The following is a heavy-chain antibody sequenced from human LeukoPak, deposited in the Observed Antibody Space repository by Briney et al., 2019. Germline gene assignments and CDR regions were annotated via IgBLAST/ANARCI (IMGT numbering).Heavy chain of an antibody. Sequence: GASVKVSCKASGYTFTGYYMHWVRQAPGQGLEWMGWINPNSGGTNYAQKFQGRVTMTTDTSTSTAYMGLRSLRSDDTAVYYCAREGIVGATISWFDPWGQGTLVTVSS. J-gene: IGHJ5*02. D-gene: IGHD1-26*01. CDR3: AREGIVGATISWFDP. V-gene: IGHV1-2*02. CDR2: INPNSGGT. CDR1: GYTFTGYY.